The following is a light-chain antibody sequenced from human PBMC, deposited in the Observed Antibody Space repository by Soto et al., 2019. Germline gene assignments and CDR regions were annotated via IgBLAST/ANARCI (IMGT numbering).Light chain of an antibody. V-gene: IGKV1-9*01. CDR3: QQLDSYPWT. J-gene: IGKJ1*01. CDR1: QGISTY. Sequence: DIQLTLSPSFLAASVGERVTITCRASQGISTYVAWYQQKPGKAPKLLIYDASTLQSGVPSRFSGSGSGTEFTLTMSSLQPEDFATYYCQQLDSYPWTFGQGTKVEIK. CDR2: DAS.